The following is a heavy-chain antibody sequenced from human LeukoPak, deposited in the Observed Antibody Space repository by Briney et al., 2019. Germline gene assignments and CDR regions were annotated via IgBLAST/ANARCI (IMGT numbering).Heavy chain of an antibody. D-gene: IGHD3-3*01. Sequence: GGSLRLSCAASGFTFSSYGMHWVRQAPGKGLEWVAFIRYDGSNKYYADSVKGRFTISRDNSKNTLYLQMNSLRAEDTAVYFCAKGSKEVLFTRDHCMDVWGKGTTVTISS. CDR3: AKGSKEVLFTRDHCMDV. J-gene: IGHJ6*03. V-gene: IGHV3-30*02. CDR1: GFTFSSYG. CDR2: IRYDGSNK.